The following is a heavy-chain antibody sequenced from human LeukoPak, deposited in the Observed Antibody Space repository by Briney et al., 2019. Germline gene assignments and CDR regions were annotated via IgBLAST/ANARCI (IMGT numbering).Heavy chain of an antibody. J-gene: IGHJ6*02. Sequence: ASVKVSCKASGYTFTIYGISWVRQAPGQGLEWMGWISAYNGNTNYAQKLQGRVTITTDTSMSTAYMELRSLRSDDTAVYYCARDLYYYGSGSYSHYYGMDVWGQGTTVTVSS. CDR3: ARDLYYYGSGSYSHYYGMDV. CDR1: GYTFTIYG. D-gene: IGHD3-10*01. CDR2: ISAYNGNT. V-gene: IGHV1-18*01.